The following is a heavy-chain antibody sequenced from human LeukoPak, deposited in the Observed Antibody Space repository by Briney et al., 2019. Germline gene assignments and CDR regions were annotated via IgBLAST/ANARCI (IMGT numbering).Heavy chain of an antibody. CDR1: GFTFSSYA. Sequence: GGSLRLSCAASGFTFSSYAMHWVRQAPGKGLEWVAVISYDGNKEYYADSVKGRFTISRDNSKNTLYLQMNSLRAEDTAMYYCAREFAWDERWLQSGRPARGIYYFDYWGQGTLVTVSS. J-gene: IGHJ4*02. CDR3: AREFAWDERWLQSGRPARGIYYFDY. CDR2: ISYDGNKE. D-gene: IGHD5-24*01. V-gene: IGHV3-30-3*01.